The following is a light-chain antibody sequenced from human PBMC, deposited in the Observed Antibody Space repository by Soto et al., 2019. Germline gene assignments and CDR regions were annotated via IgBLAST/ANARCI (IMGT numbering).Light chain of an antibody. CDR1: SADVGGYNF. Sequence: QSALTQPASVSGSPGQSITISCTGTSADVGGYNFVSWYQQHPGKAPKLMIYEVNKRPSGVSYRLSGSKSGSTASLTISGLQAEDEADYYCSSYRSGSTSDVFGTGTKVTVL. CDR2: EVN. V-gene: IGLV2-14*01. CDR3: SSYRSGSTSDV. J-gene: IGLJ1*01.